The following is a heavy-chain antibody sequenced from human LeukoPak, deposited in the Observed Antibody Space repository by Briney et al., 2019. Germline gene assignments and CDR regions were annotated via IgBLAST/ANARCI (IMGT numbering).Heavy chain of an antibody. D-gene: IGHD2-21*02. J-gene: IGHJ4*02. CDR1: GRSISSYY. CDR3: ARVRAYCGGDCYSEYFDY. Sequence: SETLSLTCTVSGRSISSYYWSWIRQPPGKGLEWIGYIYYSGSTNYNPSLRTRVTISVDTSKNQFSLKLTSVTAADTAVYYCARVRAYCGGDCYSEYFDYWGQGTLVTDSS. V-gene: IGHV4-59*01. CDR2: IYYSGST.